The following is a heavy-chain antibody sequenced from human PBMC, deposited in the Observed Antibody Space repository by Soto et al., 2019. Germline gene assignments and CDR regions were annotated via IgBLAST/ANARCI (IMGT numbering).Heavy chain of an antibody. CDR3: ARLLQTYYYGSGSLYYFDY. CDR2: IYYSGST. V-gene: IGHV4-39*01. Sequence: SETLSLTCTVSGGSISSSSYYWGWIRQPPGKGLEWIGSIYYSGSTYYNPSLKSRVTISVDTSKNQFSLKLSSVTAADTAVYYCARLLQTYYYGSGSLYYFDYWGQGTLVTVSS. D-gene: IGHD3-10*01. CDR1: GGSISSSSYY. J-gene: IGHJ4*02.